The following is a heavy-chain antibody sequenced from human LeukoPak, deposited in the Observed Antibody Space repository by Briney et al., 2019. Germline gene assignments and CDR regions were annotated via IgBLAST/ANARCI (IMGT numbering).Heavy chain of an antibody. CDR1: GGSISSSSYY. CDR2: IYYSGST. D-gene: IGHD3-22*01. Sequence: KPSETLSLTCTVSGGSISSSSYYWGWIRQPPGKGLEWIGSIYYSGSTYYNPSFKSRVTISVDRSKNQFSLKLSSVTAADTAVYYCARNTDTSGYRPYFDYWGQGTLVTVSS. CDR3: ARNTDTSGYRPYFDY. J-gene: IGHJ4*02. V-gene: IGHV4-39*07.